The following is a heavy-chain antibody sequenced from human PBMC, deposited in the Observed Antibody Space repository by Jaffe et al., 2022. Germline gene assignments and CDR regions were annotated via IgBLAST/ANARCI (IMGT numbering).Heavy chain of an antibody. V-gene: IGHV4-61*02. CDR1: GGSISSGSYY. J-gene: IGHJ3*02. CDR3: ARDLSSGWYSNAFDI. D-gene: IGHD6-19*01. Sequence: QVQLQESGPGLVKPSQTLSLTCTVSGGSISSGSYYWSWIRQPAGKGLEWIGRIYTSGSTNYNPSLKSRVTISVDTSKNQFSLKLSSVTAADTAVYYCARDLSSGWYSNAFDIWGQGTMVTVSS. CDR2: IYTSGST.